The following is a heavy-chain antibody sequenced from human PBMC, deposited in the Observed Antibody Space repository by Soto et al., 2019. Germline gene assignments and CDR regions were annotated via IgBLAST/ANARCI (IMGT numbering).Heavy chain of an antibody. D-gene: IGHD5-12*01. J-gene: IGHJ5*02. CDR3: ARGDLVATLEFDP. CDR2: INSDGSST. CDR1: GFTFSSYW. V-gene: IGHV3-74*01. Sequence: EVQLVESGGGLVQPGGSLRLSCAASGFTFSSYWMHWVRQAPGKGLVWVSRINSDGSSTTYADSVKGRFTISRDNAKTTLYLQMNSLRPEDTAVYYCARGDLVATLEFDPWGQGTLVTVSS.